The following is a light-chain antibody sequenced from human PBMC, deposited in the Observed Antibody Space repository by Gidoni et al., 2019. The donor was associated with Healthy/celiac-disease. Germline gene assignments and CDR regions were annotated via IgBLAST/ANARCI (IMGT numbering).Light chain of an antibody. J-gene: IGLJ2*01. CDR3: QSYDSSLSGSV. Sequence: QPVLTPPPSVSAAPGQRVTIPCTGRSSNSGAGYDVHWYQQLPGTAPKLLIYGNSNRPSGVPDRFSGSKSGTSASLAITGLQAEDEADYYCQSYDSSLSGSVFGGGTKLTVL. CDR2: GNS. CDR1: SSNSGAGYD. V-gene: IGLV1-40*01.